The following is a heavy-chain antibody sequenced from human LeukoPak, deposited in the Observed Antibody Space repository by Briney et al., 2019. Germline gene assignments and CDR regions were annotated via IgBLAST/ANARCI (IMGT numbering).Heavy chain of an antibody. J-gene: IGHJ6*02. CDR3: ARDRSYYYDSSGYYYYYYYGMDV. D-gene: IGHD3-22*01. CDR1: GGSISSYY. Sequence: PSETLSLTCTVSGGSISSYYWSWIRQPPGKGLEWIGYIYYSGSTNYNPSLKSRVTISVDTSKNQFSLKLSSVTAADTAVYYCARDRSYYYDSSGYYYYYYYGMDVWGQGTTVTVSS. CDR2: IYYSGST. V-gene: IGHV4-59*01.